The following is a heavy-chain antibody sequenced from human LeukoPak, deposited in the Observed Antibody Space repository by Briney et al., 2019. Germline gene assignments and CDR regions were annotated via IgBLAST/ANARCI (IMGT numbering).Heavy chain of an antibody. CDR2: IVGGSGNT. CDR1: GFIFTSSA. J-gene: IGHJ4*02. D-gene: IGHD3-3*01. Sequence: SVKVSCKASGFIFTSSAVQWVRQARGQRLEWIGWIVGGSGNTNYAQKFQERVTITRDMSTSTAYMELSSLRSEDTAVYYCAAGVADDWSAYWGQGTLVTVSS. CDR3: AAGVADDWSAY. V-gene: IGHV1-58*01.